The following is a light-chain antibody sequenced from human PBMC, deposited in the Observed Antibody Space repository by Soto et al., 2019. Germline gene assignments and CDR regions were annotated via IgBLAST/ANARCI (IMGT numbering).Light chain of an antibody. CDR2: DNN. V-gene: IGLV1-44*01. J-gene: IGLJ1*01. CDR3: AAWDDSLTGLNV. Sequence: QSVLSQPPSASGTPGQRVAISCSGSSSNIGRNTVNWYQQLPGTAPKLLIYDNNRRPSGVPDRFSGSKSGTSASLAIRGLQSEDEADYYCAAWDDSLTGLNVFGTGTKVTV. CDR1: SSNIGRNT.